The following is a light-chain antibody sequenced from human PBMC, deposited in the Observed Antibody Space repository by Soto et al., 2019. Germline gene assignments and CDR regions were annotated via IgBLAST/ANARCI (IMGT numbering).Light chain of an antibody. J-gene: IGKJ4*01. CDR3: QQSHSTPLT. CDR1: QSISSY. Sequence: DLQITQSPSSLSASVGDRVTITCRASQSISSYLNWYQQKPGKAPKVLISGASSLQSGVPLRFSGSGSGTDFTLTISSLQSEDFASYYCQQSHSTPLTFGGGTKVEIK. CDR2: GAS. V-gene: IGKV1-39*01.